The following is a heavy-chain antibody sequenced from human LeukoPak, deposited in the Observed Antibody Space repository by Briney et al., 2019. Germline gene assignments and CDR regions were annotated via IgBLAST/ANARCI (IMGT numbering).Heavy chain of an antibody. CDR2: ISSSGSTI. CDR3: ARVGGYCSGGSCY. D-gene: IGHD2-15*01. J-gene: IGHJ4*02. Sequence: GGSLRLSCAASGFTFSSFEMNWVRQAPGKGLEWVSYISSSGSTIYHADSVKGRFTISRDNAKNSLYLQLNSLRAEDTAVYYCARVGGYCSGGSCYWGQGTLVTVSS. CDR1: GFTFSSFE. V-gene: IGHV3-48*03.